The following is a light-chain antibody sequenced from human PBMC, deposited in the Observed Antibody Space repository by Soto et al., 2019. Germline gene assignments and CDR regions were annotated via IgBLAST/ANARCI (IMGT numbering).Light chain of an antibody. CDR3: QQYSNSAKT. CDR1: QTISSSY. Sequence: EMVLTQSPGTLSLSPGERVTLSCRASQTISSSYLAWYQQRPGQAPRLLIYGTSSRATGIPDRFSGSGSGTDFTLTIGRLEPEDFVVYYCQQYSNSAKTFGQGTTVEIK. V-gene: IGKV3-20*01. CDR2: GTS. J-gene: IGKJ1*01.